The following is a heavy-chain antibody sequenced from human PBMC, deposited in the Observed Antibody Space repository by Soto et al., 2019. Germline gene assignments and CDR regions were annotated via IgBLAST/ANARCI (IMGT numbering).Heavy chain of an antibody. CDR1: GFTFRSYS. CDR2: ISYDGNNE. V-gene: IGHV3-30*01. CDR3: PRDPSPYYDSWSGPNYYYGMDV. J-gene: IGHJ6*04. D-gene: IGHD3-3*01. Sequence: GSLRLSCAASGFTFRSYSMHWVRQAPGKGPEWVAVISYDGNNEYYADSVKGRLTISRDNSKNTLYLQMNSLRAEDTAVYYCPRDPSPYYDSWSGPNYYYGMDVLGKGTTVTVSS.